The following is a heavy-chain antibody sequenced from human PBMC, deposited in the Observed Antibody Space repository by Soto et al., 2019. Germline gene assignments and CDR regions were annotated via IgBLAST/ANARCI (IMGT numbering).Heavy chain of an antibody. J-gene: IGHJ4*02. CDR3: ARNFRTLCYADY. D-gene: IGHD3-16*01. Sequence: ASVKVSCKAFGYTFTDEAMHWVRQAPGQRPEWMGWINTGNGDTRYSEKLQARVTITRDTSATTVYMQLSSLRSEDTATYYCARNFRTLCYADYWGQGALVTVSS. CDR1: GYTFTDEA. CDR2: INTGNGDT. V-gene: IGHV1-3*04.